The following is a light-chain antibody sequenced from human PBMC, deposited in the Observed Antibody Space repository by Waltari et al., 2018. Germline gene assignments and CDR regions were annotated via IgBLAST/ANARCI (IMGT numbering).Light chain of an antibody. CDR2: DAY. CDR3: QQRSNWPWT. V-gene: IGKV3-11*01. CDR1: QSVSSY. Sequence: EIVLTQSPATLSLSPGERATLSCRASQSVSSYLALYQQKPGQAPRLLIYDAYNRATGIPARFSGSGSGTDFTLTISSLEPEDFAVYYCQQRSNWPWTFGQGTKVEIK. J-gene: IGKJ1*01.